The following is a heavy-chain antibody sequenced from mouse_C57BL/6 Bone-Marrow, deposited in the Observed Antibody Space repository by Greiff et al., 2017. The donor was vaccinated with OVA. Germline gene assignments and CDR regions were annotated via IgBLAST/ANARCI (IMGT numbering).Heavy chain of an antibody. J-gene: IGHJ2*01. CDR2: IYPRSGNT. V-gene: IGHV1-81*01. Sequence: QVHVKQSGAELARPGASVKLSCKASGYTFTSYGISWVKQRTGQGLVWIGEIYPRSGNTYYNEKFKGKATLTADKSSSTAYMELRSLTSEDSAVYFCARALYGYTDFDYWGQGTTLTVSS. CDR1: GYTFTSYG. D-gene: IGHD2-2*01. CDR3: ARALYGYTDFDY.